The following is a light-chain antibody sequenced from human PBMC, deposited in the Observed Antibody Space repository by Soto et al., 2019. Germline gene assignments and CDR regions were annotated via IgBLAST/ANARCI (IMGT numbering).Light chain of an antibody. J-gene: IGLJ3*02. CDR1: SSNIGAGYD. V-gene: IGLV1-40*01. Sequence: QSVLTQPPSVSGAPGQRVTISCTGSSSNIGAGYDVHWYRQVPGTAPKLLIFGNTNRPSGVPDRFSASKSGTSASLTISELQPGDQADYYCQTYDSKLDGSVFGGGTTLTVL. CDR2: GNT. CDR3: QTYDSKLDGSV.